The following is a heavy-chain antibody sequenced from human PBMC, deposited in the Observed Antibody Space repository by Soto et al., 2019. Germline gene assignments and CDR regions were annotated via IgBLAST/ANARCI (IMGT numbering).Heavy chain of an antibody. D-gene: IGHD3-10*01. J-gene: IGHJ4*02. CDR3: ARERYDSGRPLDY. Sequence: LRXSCAASGFTFGNYELNWVRQAPGKGLEWVSYISTSPGAIYYADSVKGRFTISRDNAKNSLYLQMNSLRAEDTAVYYCARERYDSGRPLDYWGQGPLVTVSS. CDR2: ISTSPGAI. V-gene: IGHV3-48*03. CDR1: GFTFGNYE.